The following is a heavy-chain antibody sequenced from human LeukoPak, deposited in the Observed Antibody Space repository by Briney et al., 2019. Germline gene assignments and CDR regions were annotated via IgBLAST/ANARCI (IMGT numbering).Heavy chain of an antibody. CDR3: ARGETMVRGLSNPFDY. Sequence: ASVKVSCKASGYTFTSYGISWVRQAPGQGLEWMGWISAYNGNTNYAQKLQGRVTMTTDTSTSTAYMELRSLRSDDTAVYYCARGETMVRGLSNPFDYWGQGTLVTVSS. J-gene: IGHJ4*02. CDR1: GYTFTSYG. V-gene: IGHV1-18*01. D-gene: IGHD3-10*01. CDR2: ISAYNGNT.